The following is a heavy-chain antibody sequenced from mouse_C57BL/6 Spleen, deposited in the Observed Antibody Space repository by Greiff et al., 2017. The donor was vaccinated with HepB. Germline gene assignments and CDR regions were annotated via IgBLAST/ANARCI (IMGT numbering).Heavy chain of an antibody. CDR2: IDPETGGT. Sequence: VQLVESGAELVRPGASVTLSCKASGYTFTDYEMHWVKQTPVHGLEWIGAIDPETGGTAYNQKFKGKAILTADKSSSTAYMELRSLTSEDSAVYYCTRGTTAGDYWGQGTSVTVSS. CDR3: TRGTTAGDY. D-gene: IGHD1-2*01. J-gene: IGHJ4*01. CDR1: GYTFTDYE. V-gene: IGHV1-15*01.